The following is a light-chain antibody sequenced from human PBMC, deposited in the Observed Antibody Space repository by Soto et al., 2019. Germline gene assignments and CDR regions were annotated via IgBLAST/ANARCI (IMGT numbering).Light chain of an antibody. CDR1: QNISSW. J-gene: IGKJ1*01. Sequence: DIHMTQSPSTLSASVGYRFTITCRASQNISSWLAWYQQKPGNAPKLLIYDASSLEGGVPSRLSGSGSGTEFTLTISSLHPDDFPTYYCQHYNSYGTFGQGTKVDIK. V-gene: IGKV1-5*01. CDR2: DAS. CDR3: QHYNSYGT.